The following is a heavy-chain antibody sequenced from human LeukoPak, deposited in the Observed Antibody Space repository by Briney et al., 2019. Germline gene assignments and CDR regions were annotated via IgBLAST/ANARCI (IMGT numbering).Heavy chain of an antibody. CDR1: GYTFTGYY. CDR3: ARVRDGYNDAYDI. V-gene: IGHV1-2*02. CDR2: INPNSGGT. D-gene: IGHD5-24*01. Sequence: ASVTVSCKTSGYTFTGYYMHWVRQAPGQGLEWMGWINPNSGGTNYAQNFQARVTMTRDTSTSTVYMELSTLRSEDTAVYYCARVRDGYNDAYDIWGQGTMVTVPS. J-gene: IGHJ3*02.